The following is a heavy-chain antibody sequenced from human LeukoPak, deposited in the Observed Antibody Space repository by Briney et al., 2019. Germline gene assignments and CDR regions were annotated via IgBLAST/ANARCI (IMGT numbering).Heavy chain of an antibody. D-gene: IGHD3-9*01. CDR2: INHSGST. CDR1: VGSFIAYY. Sequence: SETLSLTCAVYVGSFIAYYSSWIRQPPGKGLEWIGEINHSGSTNYNPSLKSRVTISVDTSKNQFSLKLSSVTAADTAVYYCASRGYDIPDYYYYGMDVWGKGTTVTVSS. CDR3: ASRGYDIPDYYYYGMDV. J-gene: IGHJ6*04. V-gene: IGHV4-34*01.